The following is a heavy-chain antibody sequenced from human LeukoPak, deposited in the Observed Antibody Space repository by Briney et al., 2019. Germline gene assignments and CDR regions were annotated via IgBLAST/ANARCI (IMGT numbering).Heavy chain of an antibody. Sequence: PGGSLRLSCAASGFTFSSYSVNWVRQAPGKGLEWVSSISSSSSFIYYTDSVKGRFTISRDNAKNSLYPQMNSLRAEDTAVYYCARDICSDGVCYYGMDVWGQGTTVTVSS. J-gene: IGHJ6*02. CDR3: ARDICSDGVCYYGMDV. D-gene: IGHD2-8*01. CDR2: ISSSSSFI. CDR1: GFTFSSYS. V-gene: IGHV3-21*06.